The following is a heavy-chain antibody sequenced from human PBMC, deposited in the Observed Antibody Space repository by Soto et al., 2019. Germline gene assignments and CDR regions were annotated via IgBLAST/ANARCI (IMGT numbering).Heavy chain of an antibody. D-gene: IGHD6-13*01. V-gene: IGHV4-31*03. CDR2: IEYSGST. CDR3: ARDLRYSSTWGLFDP. J-gene: IGHJ5*02. CDR1: GGSISSGGYF. Sequence: LSLTCSVSGGSISSGGYFWSWIRQHPVKGLVWIGYIEYSGSTHYNPSLKSRATISVDTSKNQFSLKLNSLTAADTAVYYCARDLRYSSTWGLFDPWGQGTLVTVSS.